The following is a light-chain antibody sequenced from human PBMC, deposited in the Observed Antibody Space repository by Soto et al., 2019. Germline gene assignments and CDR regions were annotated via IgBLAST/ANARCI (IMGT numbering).Light chain of an antibody. CDR3: QQRNNWPPFT. Sequence: EIVLTQSPATLSLSPGERATLSCRASQSVSTYLAWYQQKPGQAPRLLIYDASTRATGIPARFSGSGSGTDFTLTISSLEPEDFAIYYCQQRNNWPPFTFGPGTKVDIK. J-gene: IGKJ3*01. CDR2: DAS. V-gene: IGKV3-11*01. CDR1: QSVSTY.